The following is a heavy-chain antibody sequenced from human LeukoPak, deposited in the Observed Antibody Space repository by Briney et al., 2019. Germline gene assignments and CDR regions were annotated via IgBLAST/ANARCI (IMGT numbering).Heavy chain of an antibody. V-gene: IGHV3-30*18. CDR2: ISYDGTNK. Sequence: GGSLRLSCAASGFTFSRYAMNWVRQAPGKGLEWVAVISYDGTNKNYADSVKGRFTISRDNSKNTLHLQMNSLRAEDTAVYYCAKDRSIVGATIDYWGQGTLVTVSS. CDR1: GFTFSRYA. J-gene: IGHJ4*02. D-gene: IGHD1-26*01. CDR3: AKDRSIVGATIDY.